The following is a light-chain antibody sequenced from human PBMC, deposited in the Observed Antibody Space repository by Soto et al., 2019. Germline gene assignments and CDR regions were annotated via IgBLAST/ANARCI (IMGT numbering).Light chain of an antibody. J-gene: IGKJ2*01. CDR2: DAS. CDR1: QSVLYSSNNKNY. Sequence: DIVMTQSPDSLAVSLGERATINCKSSQSVLYSSNNKNYLAWYQQKPGQAPRLLIYDASNRATGIPARFSGSGSGTDFTLTISSLEPEDFAVYYCQQRSNWPYTFGQGTKLEIK. V-gene: IGKV4-1*01. CDR3: QQRSNWPYT.